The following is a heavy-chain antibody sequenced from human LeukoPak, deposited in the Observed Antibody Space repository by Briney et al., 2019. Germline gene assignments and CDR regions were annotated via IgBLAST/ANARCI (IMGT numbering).Heavy chain of an antibody. CDR3: ARGGPYSYFKSPRPGLRYFDL. CDR1: GGSISSYY. CDR2: INHSGST. D-gene: IGHD5-12*01. Sequence: SETLSLTCTVFGGSISSYYWSWIRKPPGKGLEWIGEINHSGSTNYNPSLKSRVTISVDTSKNQFSLKLSSVTAADTAVYYCARGGPYSYFKSPRPGLRYFDLWGRGTLVTVSS. V-gene: IGHV4-34*01. J-gene: IGHJ2*01.